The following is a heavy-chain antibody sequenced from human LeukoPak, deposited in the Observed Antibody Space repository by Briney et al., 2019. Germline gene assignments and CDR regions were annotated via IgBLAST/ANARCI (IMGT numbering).Heavy chain of an antibody. CDR1: GGTFSSYA. Sequence: SVKVSCKASGGTFSSYAISWVRQAPGQGLEWMGGIIPIFGTANYAQKFQGRVTITTDESTSTANMELSSLRSEDTAVYYCAREGGSSWYMGASFDYWGQGTLVTVSS. J-gene: IGHJ4*02. D-gene: IGHD6-13*01. CDR2: IIPIFGTA. V-gene: IGHV1-69*05. CDR3: AREGGSSWYMGASFDY.